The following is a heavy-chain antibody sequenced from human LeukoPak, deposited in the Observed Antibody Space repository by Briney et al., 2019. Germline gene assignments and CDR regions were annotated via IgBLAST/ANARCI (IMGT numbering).Heavy chain of an antibody. CDR3: ARDLIHIAARRGNWFDP. J-gene: IGHJ5*02. CDR2: IIPIFGTA. CDR1: GGTFSSYA. Sequence: SVKVSCKASGGTFSSYAISWVRQAPGQGLEWMGRIIPIFGTANYAQKFQGRVTITTDESTSTAYMELSNLRSEDTAVYYCARDLIHIAARRGNWFDPWGQGTLVTVSS. D-gene: IGHD6-6*01. V-gene: IGHV1-69*05.